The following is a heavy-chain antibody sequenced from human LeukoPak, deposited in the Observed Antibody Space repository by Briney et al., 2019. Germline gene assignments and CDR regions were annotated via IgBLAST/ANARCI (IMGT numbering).Heavy chain of an antibody. CDR1: GFTFGDYA. CDR3: TRDQPRYSGYDYGPLFDY. D-gene: IGHD5-12*01. Sequence: GGSLRLSCTASGFTFGDYAMNWFRQAPGKGLEWVGFIRSKAYGGTTEYAASVKGRFTISRDDSKSIAYLQMNSLKTEDTAVYYCTRDQPRYSGYDYGPLFDYWGQGTLVTVSS. CDR2: IRSKAYGGTT. J-gene: IGHJ4*02. V-gene: IGHV3-49*03.